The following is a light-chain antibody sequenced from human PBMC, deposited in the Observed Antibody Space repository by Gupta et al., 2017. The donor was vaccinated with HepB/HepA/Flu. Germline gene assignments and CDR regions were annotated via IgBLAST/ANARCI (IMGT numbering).Light chain of an antibody. CDR3: RVQNSAPYT. Sequence: DIQMTQSPSTLSAAVGDRVTITCRASQSISSWLAWYQQKPGRAPKLLIYKASTLQSAVPSRFSGSGSGREFTLTIISLLPDDFASYYCRVQNSAPYTFGPGTRLEIK. CDR2: KAS. CDR1: QSISSW. V-gene: IGKV1-5*03. J-gene: IGKJ2*01.